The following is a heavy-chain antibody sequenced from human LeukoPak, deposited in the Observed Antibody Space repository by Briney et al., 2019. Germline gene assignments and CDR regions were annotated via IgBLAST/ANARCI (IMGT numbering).Heavy chain of an antibody. J-gene: IGHJ6*02. CDR2: IGTAGDT. D-gene: IGHD3-10*01. Sequence: GGSLRLSCAASGFTFSSYDMHWVRQAPGKGLEWVSAIGTAGDTYYPGSVKGRFTISRENAKNSLYLQMNSLRAGDTAVYYCARERPELWFGEIRLYGMDVWGQGTTVTVSS. CDR1: GFTFSSYD. CDR3: ARERPELWFGEIRLYGMDV. V-gene: IGHV3-13*01.